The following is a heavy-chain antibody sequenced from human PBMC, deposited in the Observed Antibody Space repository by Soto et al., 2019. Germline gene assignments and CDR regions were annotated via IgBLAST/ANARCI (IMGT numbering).Heavy chain of an antibody. Sequence: GGSLRLSCAASGFTFSSYSMNWVRQSPGKGLEWVSSISSSSSYIYYADSVKGRFTISRDNAKNSLYLQMNSLRAEDTAVYYCARDHMGCSSTSCYTDFDYWGQATLVTVSS. CDR1: GFTFSSYS. CDR2: ISSSSSYI. CDR3: ARDHMGCSSTSCYTDFDY. D-gene: IGHD2-2*02. J-gene: IGHJ4*02. V-gene: IGHV3-21*01.